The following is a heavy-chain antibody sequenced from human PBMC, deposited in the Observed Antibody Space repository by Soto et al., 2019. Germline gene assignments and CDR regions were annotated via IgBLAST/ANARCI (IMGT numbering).Heavy chain of an antibody. D-gene: IGHD1-7*01. J-gene: IGHJ4*02. Sequence: QVQLQESGPGLVKPLETLSLTCTVAGGSISSYHWSLIRQSAGKGLEWIGRIYTSGNTHYNPSLKSRVTVSIDTSKNQFFLTVNSVTAADSAVYYCARESGDNWDYEAYWGQGTPVTVSS. CDR3: ARESGDNWDYEAY. CDR2: IYTSGNT. V-gene: IGHV4-4*07. CDR1: GGSISSYH.